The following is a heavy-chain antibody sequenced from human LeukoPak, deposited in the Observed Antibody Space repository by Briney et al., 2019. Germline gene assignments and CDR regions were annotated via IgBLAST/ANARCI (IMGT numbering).Heavy chain of an antibody. CDR3: AKDEEWWELPNHFDY. J-gene: IGHJ4*02. CDR1: KFIFSNYW. D-gene: IGHD1-26*01. CDR2: IKKTGSET. Sequence: GGSLRLSCAASKFIFSNYWMSWVRQAPGKGLEWVAYIKKTGSETYYVDSVKGRFTITRDNARNSLFLQMNSLRAEDTAVYYCAKDEEWWELPNHFDYWGQGTLVTVSS. V-gene: IGHV3-7*01.